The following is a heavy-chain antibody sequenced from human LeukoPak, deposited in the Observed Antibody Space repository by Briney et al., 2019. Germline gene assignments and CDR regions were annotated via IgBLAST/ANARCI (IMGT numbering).Heavy chain of an antibody. J-gene: IGHJ4*02. CDR1: GYTFTSYY. V-gene: IGHV1-46*01. D-gene: IGHD3-10*01. Sequence: GASVKVSCKASGYTFTSYYMHWVRQAPGQGLEWMGIINPSGGSTSYAQKFQGRVTMTRDTSTSTVYMELSSLRSEDTAVYYFARAAKGGYSYYYGSGSYYTFDYWGQGTLVTVSS. CDR3: ARAAKGGYSYYYGSGSYYTFDY. CDR2: INPSGGST.